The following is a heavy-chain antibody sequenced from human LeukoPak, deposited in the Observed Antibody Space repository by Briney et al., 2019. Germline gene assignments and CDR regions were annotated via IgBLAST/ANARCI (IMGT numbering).Heavy chain of an antibody. CDR1: GYTFTGYY. D-gene: IGHD6-13*01. Sequence: ASVKVSCKASGYTFTGYYMHWVRQAPGQGLEWMGWINPNSGGTNYAQKFQGRVTMTRDTSISTAYMELSRLRSDDTAVYYCARVRYSSTWFEPWGQGTLVTVSS. J-gene: IGHJ5*02. CDR2: INPNSGGT. V-gene: IGHV1-2*02. CDR3: ARVRYSSTWFEP.